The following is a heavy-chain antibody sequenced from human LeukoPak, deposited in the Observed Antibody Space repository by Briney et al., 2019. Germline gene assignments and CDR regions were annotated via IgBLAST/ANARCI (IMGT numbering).Heavy chain of an antibody. J-gene: IGHJ4*02. CDR1: GYTFTGYY. CDR2: INPNSGDT. V-gene: IGHV1-2*02. CDR3: ARGLSSVALSH. Sequence: GASVKVSCKTSGYTFTGYYMHWVRQAPGQGLEWLGWINPNSGDTNYAQKFQGRVTMTTDTSTSTAYMELRSLRSDDTAVYYCARGLSSVALSHWGQGTLVTVSS. D-gene: IGHD6-19*01.